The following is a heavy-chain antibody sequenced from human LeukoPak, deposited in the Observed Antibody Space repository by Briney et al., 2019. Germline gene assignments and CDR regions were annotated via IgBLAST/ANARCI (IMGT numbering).Heavy chain of an antibody. D-gene: IGHD2-21*01. CDR2: ISGTGGST. CDR1: GFTFSSYG. J-gene: IGHJ4*02. V-gene: IGHV3-23*01. CDR3: AKRFALNFDY. Sequence: GGSLRLSCAASGFTFSSYGMSWVRQAPGKGLEWVSGISGTGGSTNYADSVKGRFTISRDNSKNTLYLQMNSLRVEDTAVYYCAKRFALNFDYWGQGTLVTVSS.